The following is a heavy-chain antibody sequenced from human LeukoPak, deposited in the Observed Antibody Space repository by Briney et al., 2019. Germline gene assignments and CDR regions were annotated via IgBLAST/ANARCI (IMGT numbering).Heavy chain of an antibody. J-gene: IGHJ4*02. Sequence: ASVKVSCKASGYTFTGYYMHWVRQAPGQGLEWMGWINPNSGGTNYAQKFQGRVTMTRDTSITTAYMELSSLRSDDTAVYYCARDVGEYCSSTNCYASHYWGQGTLVTVSS. V-gene: IGHV1-2*02. CDR3: ARDVGEYCSSTNCYASHY. CDR2: INPNSGGT. D-gene: IGHD2-2*01. CDR1: GYTFTGYY.